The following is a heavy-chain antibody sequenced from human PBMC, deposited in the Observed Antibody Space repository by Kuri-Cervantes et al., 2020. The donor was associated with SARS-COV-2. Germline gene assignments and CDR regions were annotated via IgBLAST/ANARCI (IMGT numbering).Heavy chain of an antibody. D-gene: IGHD2-21*02. CDR3: ARADPPLAYCGGDCRLFDY. CDR2: INPSSGGT. V-gene: IGHV1-2*02. CDR1: GYTFTGYY. Sequence: ASVKVSCKASGYTFTGYYMHWVRQAPGQGLEWMGWINPSSGGTNYAQKFQSRVTMTRDTSISTAYMELSRLRSDDTAVYYCARADPPLAYCGGDCRLFDYWGQGTLVTVSS. J-gene: IGHJ4*02.